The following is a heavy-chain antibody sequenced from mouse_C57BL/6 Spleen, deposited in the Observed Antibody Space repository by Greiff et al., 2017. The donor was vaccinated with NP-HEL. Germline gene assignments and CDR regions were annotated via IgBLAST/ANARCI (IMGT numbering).Heavy chain of an antibody. J-gene: IGHJ2*01. V-gene: IGHV1-18*01. D-gene: IGHD1-1*02. CDR3: ARGGYDNSDYFDY. CDR2: INPDNGGT. Sequence: EVQLQQSGPELVKPGASVKISCKASGYTFTDYYMDWVKQSPGKGLEWIGYINPDNGGTNYNEKFKGKATLTGDKSSSTAYMQLRSLTSEDTAVYSCARGGYDNSDYFDYWGQGTTVTVSS. CDR1: GYTFTDYY.